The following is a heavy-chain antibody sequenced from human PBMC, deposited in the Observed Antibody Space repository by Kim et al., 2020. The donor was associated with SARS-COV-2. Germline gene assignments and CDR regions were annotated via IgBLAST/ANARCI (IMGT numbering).Heavy chain of an antibody. CDR3: ARGINIWLGVDD. J-gene: IGHJ6*02. CDR1: GFIFGGHD. Sequence: GGSLRLSCAASGFIFGGHDMHWVRQGTGKGLEWVSAIGTAGETFYEESVKGRFIISRENGKNSLYLQMDSLRAGDTAVYYCARGINIWLGVDDWGQGTPVTVSS. D-gene: IGHD3-10*01. V-gene: IGHV3-13*04. CDR2: IGTAGET.